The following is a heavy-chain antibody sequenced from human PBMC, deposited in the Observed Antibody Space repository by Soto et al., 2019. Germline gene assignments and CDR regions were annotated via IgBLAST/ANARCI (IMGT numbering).Heavy chain of an antibody. CDR3: AKSLVPASTLSYYYYYGMDV. CDR2: ISYDGSNK. CDR1: GFTFSSYG. Sequence: GGSLRLSCAASGFTFSSYGMHWVRQAPGKGLEWVAVISYDGSNKYYADSVKGRFTISRDNSKNTLYLQMNSLRAEDTAVYYCAKSLVPASTLSYYYYYGMDVWGQGTTVTVSS. V-gene: IGHV3-30*18. D-gene: IGHD2-2*01. J-gene: IGHJ6*02.